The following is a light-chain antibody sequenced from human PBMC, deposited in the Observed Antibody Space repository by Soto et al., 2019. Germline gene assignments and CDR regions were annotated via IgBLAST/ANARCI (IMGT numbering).Light chain of an antibody. CDR1: QSISSW. Sequence: DIQMTQSPSTLSASVGDRVTITCRASQSISSWLAWYQQKPGKAPKLLIYDASSLESGVPSRFSGSGSGTEFTLTISSLQPDDVATYYCQKYNIAPSWTFGQGTKVDIK. CDR3: QKYNIAPSWT. CDR2: DAS. V-gene: IGKV1-5*01. J-gene: IGKJ1*01.